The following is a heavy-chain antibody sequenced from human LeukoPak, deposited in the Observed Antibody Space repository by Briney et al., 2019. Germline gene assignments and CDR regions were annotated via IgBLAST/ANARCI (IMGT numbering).Heavy chain of an antibody. J-gene: IGHJ4*02. CDR2: ISAYNGNT. Sequence: ASVKVSCKASVYTFTRFGISWVRQAPGQGLEWMGWISAYNGNTNYAQKLQGRVTMTTDTSTSTAYMELRSLRSDDTAVYYCARGGGYWSGGSCYEFDYWGQGTLVTVSS. CDR1: VYTFTRFG. CDR3: ARGGGYWSGGSCYEFDY. D-gene: IGHD2-15*01. V-gene: IGHV1-18*01.